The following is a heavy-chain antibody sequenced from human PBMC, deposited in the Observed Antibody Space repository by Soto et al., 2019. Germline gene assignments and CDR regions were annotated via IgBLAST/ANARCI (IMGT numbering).Heavy chain of an antibody. J-gene: IGHJ6*02. CDR1: GFTFSSYW. D-gene: IGHD6-6*01. V-gene: IGHV3-74*01. Sequence: GGSLRLSCAASGFTFSSYWMHWVRQAPGKGLVWVSRISSDGSSTSYADSVKGRFTISRDNAKNTLYLQMNSLRAEDTAVYYCARGAGIAARRTNYYYYGMDVWGQGTTVTVSS. CDR3: ARGAGIAARRTNYYYYGMDV. CDR2: ISSDGSST.